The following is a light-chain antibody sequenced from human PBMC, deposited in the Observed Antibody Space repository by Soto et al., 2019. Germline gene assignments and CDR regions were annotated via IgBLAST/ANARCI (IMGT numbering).Light chain of an antibody. V-gene: IGKV3-15*01. J-gene: IGKJ1*01. CDR3: QQYNNWPPWT. Sequence: EIVMTQSPATLSVSPGERATLSCRASQSVSTNLAWYQQKPGQAPRLLIYGASTRATDIPARFSGSGSETEFTLTISSLQSEDFAVYYCQQYNNWPPWTFGQGTKVDSK. CDR2: GAS. CDR1: QSVSTN.